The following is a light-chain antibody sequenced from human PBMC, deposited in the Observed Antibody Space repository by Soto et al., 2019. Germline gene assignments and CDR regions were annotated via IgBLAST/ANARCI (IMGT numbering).Light chain of an antibody. CDR1: QSVSSN. Sequence: ETVMTQSPATLSVSPGERATLSCRASQSVSSNLAWYQQTPGQAPRLLIFAASTRATGIPARFSGSGSGTEFTLTISSLQTEDFAVYYCQQYNDWPRTFGQGPNLQIK. J-gene: IGKJ2*01. V-gene: IGKV3-15*01. CDR2: AAS. CDR3: QQYNDWPRT.